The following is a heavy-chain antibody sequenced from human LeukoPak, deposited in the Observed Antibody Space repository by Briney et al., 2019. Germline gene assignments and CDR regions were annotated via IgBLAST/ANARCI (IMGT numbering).Heavy chain of an antibody. CDR1: GFTFSSYW. Sequence: GGSLRLSCAASGFTFSSYWMSWVRQAPGKGLEWVANIKQDGSEKYYVDSVKGRFTISRDNAKNSLYLQMNSLRAEDTAVYYCARDQILRYFDWIGTTDYWGQGTLATVSS. CDR3: ARDQILRYFDWIGTTDY. D-gene: IGHD3-9*01. CDR2: IKQDGSEK. V-gene: IGHV3-7*01. J-gene: IGHJ4*02.